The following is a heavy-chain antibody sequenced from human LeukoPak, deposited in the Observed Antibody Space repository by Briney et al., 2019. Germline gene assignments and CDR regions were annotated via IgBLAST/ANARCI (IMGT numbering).Heavy chain of an antibody. CDR1: GFTFSIYE. V-gene: IGHV3-48*03. J-gene: IGHJ4*02. CDR3: ARGYYYDSSGYYYDFDY. CDR2: IDTSGTTT. Sequence: PGGSLRLSCAAYGFTFSIYEMNWVRQAPGKGLEWISYIDTSGTTTYYADSVRGRFTVSRDNAKNSLYLQMNSLRAEDTAVYYCARGYYYDSSGYYYDFDYWGQGTLVTVSS. D-gene: IGHD3-22*01.